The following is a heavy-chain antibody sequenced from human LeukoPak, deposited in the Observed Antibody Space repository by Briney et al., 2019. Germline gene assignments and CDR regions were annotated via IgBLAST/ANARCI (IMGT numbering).Heavy chain of an antibody. CDR1: GFTFSNYW. CDR3: ASGGDAFSTYY. J-gene: IGHJ4*02. Sequence: GGSLRLSCAASGFTFSNYWMHWVRQAPGKGLVWVSRINSDGSSTNYADSVKGRFTISRDNAQNTVYLQMNSLRAEDTAIYYCASGGDAFSTYYWGQGTLVTVSS. D-gene: IGHD2-21*01. CDR2: INSDGSST. V-gene: IGHV3-74*01.